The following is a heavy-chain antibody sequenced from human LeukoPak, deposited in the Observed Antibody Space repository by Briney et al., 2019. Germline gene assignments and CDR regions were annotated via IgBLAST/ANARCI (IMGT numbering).Heavy chain of an antibody. D-gene: IGHD3-10*01. V-gene: IGHV3-21*01. CDR1: GFTFSSYS. Sequence: GGSLRLSCAASGFTFSSYSVNWVRQAPGKGLEWVSSISSSSSYIYYADSVKGRFTISRDNAKNSLYLQMNSLRAEDTAVYYCARDLYEVRGVISYGMDVWGQGTTVTVSS. CDR2: ISSSSSYI. J-gene: IGHJ6*02. CDR3: ARDLYEVRGVISYGMDV.